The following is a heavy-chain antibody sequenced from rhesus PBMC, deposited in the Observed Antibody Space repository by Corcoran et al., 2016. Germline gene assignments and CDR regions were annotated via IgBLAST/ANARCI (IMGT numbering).Heavy chain of an antibody. J-gene: IGHJ4*01. V-gene: IGHV4-169*02. CDR1: GGSISSSY. D-gene: IGHD5-30*01. CDR2: IYGSGSST. Sequence: QLQLQESGPGLVKPSETLSVTCAVSGGSISSSYWSWIRQAPGKGLEWIGYIYGSGSSTNYNPSLKSRVTLSVDTSKNQLSLKLSSVTAADTAVYYCAREGGYSGYSYYFDYWGQGVLVTVSS. CDR3: AREGGYSGYSYYFDY.